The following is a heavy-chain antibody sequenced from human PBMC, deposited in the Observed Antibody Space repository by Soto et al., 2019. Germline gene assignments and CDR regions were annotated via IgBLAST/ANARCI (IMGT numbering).Heavy chain of an antibody. Sequence: QVQLVQSGAEVKKPGSSVKVSCKASGGTFSSYAISWVRQAPGQGLEWMGGIIPIFGTANYAQKFQGRVTITADESTSTAYMELSSLRSEDTAVYYCARAYAGGNYDSSGYSGRGPLRPSKYYYYYGMDVWGQGTTVTVSS. CDR2: IIPIFGTA. CDR3: ARAYAGGNYDSSGYSGRGPLRPSKYYYYYGMDV. J-gene: IGHJ6*02. CDR1: GGTFSSYA. V-gene: IGHV1-69*01. D-gene: IGHD3-22*01.